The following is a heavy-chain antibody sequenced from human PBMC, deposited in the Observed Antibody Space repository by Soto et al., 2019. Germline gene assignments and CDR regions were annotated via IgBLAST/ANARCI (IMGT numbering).Heavy chain of an antibody. CDR2: INSDGSST. CDR1: GFTFSSYW. Sequence: GGSLRLSCAASGFTFSSYWMHWVRQAPGKGLVWVSRINSDGSSTSYADSVKGRFTISRDNAKNTLYLQMNSLRAEDTAVYYCAREGTPNLYSGSWYGLYWGQGTLVTVSS. CDR3: AREGTPNLYSGSWYGLY. J-gene: IGHJ4*02. V-gene: IGHV3-74*01. D-gene: IGHD6-13*01.